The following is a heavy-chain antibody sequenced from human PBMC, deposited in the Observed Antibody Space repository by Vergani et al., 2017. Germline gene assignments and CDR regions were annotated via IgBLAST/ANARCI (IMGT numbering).Heavy chain of an antibody. Sequence: QVQLQEWGAGLLKTSETLPLTCGVSGGSFSDYYWSWIRQAPGMGLEWIGEVNHGGSTNYNPSLKSRVSISVDTSKNQFSLQLTSVTAADSALYFCASIXRAPTRRNPPPDYWGQGILVTVSS. CDR1: GGSFSDYY. D-gene: IGHD3-16*02. CDR2: VNHGGST. V-gene: IGHV4-34*01. CDR3: ASIXRAPTRRNPPPDY. J-gene: IGHJ4*02.